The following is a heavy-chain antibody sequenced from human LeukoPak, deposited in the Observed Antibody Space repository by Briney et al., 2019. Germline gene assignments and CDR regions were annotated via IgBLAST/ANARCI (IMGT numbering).Heavy chain of an antibody. J-gene: IGHJ4*02. Sequence: SETLSLTCTVSGGSISSSSYYWGWIRQPPGKGLEWIGSIYHSGSTYYNPSLKSRVTISVDTSKNQFSLKLSSVTAADTAVYYCARGVVVAALLYFDYWGQGTLVTVSS. CDR2: IYHSGST. CDR1: GGSISSSSYY. D-gene: IGHD2-15*01. V-gene: IGHV4-39*07. CDR3: ARGVVVAALLYFDY.